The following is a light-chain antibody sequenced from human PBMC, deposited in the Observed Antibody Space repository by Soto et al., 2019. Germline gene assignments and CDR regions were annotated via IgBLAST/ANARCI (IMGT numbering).Light chain of an antibody. CDR2: DVS. CDR1: SSDVGANNY. Sequence: QSVLTQPRSVSGSPGQSVTISCTGTSSDVGANNYVSWYQQHPGKVPKLMIYDVSKRPSGVPDRFSGSKSGNTASLTISGLQAEYEADYYCCSYAGSYTLRVFGGGTKVTVL. V-gene: IGLV2-11*01. J-gene: IGLJ2*01. CDR3: CSYAGSYTLRV.